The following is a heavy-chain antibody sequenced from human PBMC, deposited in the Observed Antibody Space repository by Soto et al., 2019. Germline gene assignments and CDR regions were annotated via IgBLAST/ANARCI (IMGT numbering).Heavy chain of an antibody. CDR3: AKDLTTSMTYIAFDI. CDR2: ISGSGGST. J-gene: IGHJ3*02. V-gene: IGHV3-23*01. CDR1: GFTFSSYA. D-gene: IGHD4-17*01. Sequence: GGSLRLSCAASGFTFSSYAMSWVRQAPGKGLEWVSAISGSGGSTYYADSVKGRFTISRDNSKNTLFLQMNSLRAEETAVYYCAKDLTTSMTYIAFDIWGQGTMVTVSS.